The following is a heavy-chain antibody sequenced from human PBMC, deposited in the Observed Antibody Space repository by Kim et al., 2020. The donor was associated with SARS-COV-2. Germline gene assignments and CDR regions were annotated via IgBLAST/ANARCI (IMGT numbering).Heavy chain of an antibody. V-gene: IGHV4-59*01. CDR2: IYYSGST. Sequence: SETLSLTCTVSGGSISSYYWSWIRQPPGKGLEWIGYIYYSGSTNYNPSLKSRVTISVDTSKNQFSLKLSSVTAADTAVYYCARIYDILTGYLFDYWGQGTLVTVSS. D-gene: IGHD3-9*01. CDR3: ARIYDILTGYLFDY. CDR1: GGSISSYY. J-gene: IGHJ4*02.